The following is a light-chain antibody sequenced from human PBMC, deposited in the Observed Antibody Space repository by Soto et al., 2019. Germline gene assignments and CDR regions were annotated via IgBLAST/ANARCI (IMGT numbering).Light chain of an antibody. J-gene: IGLJ3*02. CDR1: NSNIGSNT. V-gene: IGLV1-44*01. CDR3: AAWDGSLNGWV. CDR2: NND. Sequence: QAVVTQAPSASGTPGQRVTISCSGXNSNIGSNTVSWYQQVPGTAPKVLIYNNDQRPSGVPDRLSGSKSGTSASLAIGGLQSEDEADYYCAAWDGSLNGWVFGGGTQLTVL.